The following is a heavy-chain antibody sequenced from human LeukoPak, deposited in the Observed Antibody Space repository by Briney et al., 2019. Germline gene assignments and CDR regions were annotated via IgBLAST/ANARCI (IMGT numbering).Heavy chain of an antibody. CDR2: ISAYNGNT. CDR1: GYTFTSYG. V-gene: IGHV1-18*01. Sequence: GASVKVSCKASGYTFTSYGISWVRQAPGQGLEWMGWISAYNGNTDYAQKLQGRVTMTTDTSTSTAYMELRSLRSDDTAVYYCARVPYNWNRGDYYYYMDVWGKGTTVTVSS. D-gene: IGHD1-20*01. CDR3: ARVPYNWNRGDYYYYMDV. J-gene: IGHJ6*03.